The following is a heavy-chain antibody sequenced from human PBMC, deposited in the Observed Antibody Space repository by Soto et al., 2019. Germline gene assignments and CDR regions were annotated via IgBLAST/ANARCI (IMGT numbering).Heavy chain of an antibody. Sequence: SETLSLTCAVYGGSFSGYYWSWIRQPPGKGLEWFGEINHSGSTNYNPSLKSRVTISVDTSKNQFSLKLSSVTAADTAVYYCARGSVYMSRLISGRAKEYFQHWGQGTLVTVSS. D-gene: IGHD3-16*02. CDR1: GGSFSGYY. V-gene: IGHV4-34*01. J-gene: IGHJ1*01. CDR3: ARGSVYMSRLISGRAKEYFQH. CDR2: INHSGST.